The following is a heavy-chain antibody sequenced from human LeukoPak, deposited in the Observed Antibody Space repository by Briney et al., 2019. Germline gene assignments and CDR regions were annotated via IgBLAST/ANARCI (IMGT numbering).Heavy chain of an antibody. CDR3: ARDATWGGSWYYYYYMDV. Sequence: PGGSLRLSCAASGFTFDDYGMSWVRQAPGKGLEWVSGINWNGGSTGYADSVKGRFTISRDNAKNSLYLQMNSLRAEDTALYYCARDATWGGSWYYYYYMDVWGKGTTVTVSS. CDR2: INWNGGST. J-gene: IGHJ6*03. V-gene: IGHV3-20*04. CDR1: GFTFDDYG. D-gene: IGHD2-15*01.